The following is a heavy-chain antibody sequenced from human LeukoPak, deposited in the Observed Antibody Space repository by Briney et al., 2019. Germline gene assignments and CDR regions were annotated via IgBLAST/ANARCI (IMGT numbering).Heavy chain of an antibody. CDR1: GFTFSRVT. CDR3: ATHRGVTAPIDH. D-gene: IGHD2-21*02. CDR2: ISSTSAYI. J-gene: IGHJ4*02. V-gene: IGHV3-21*01. Sequence: GGSLRLSCEVSGFTFSRVTMTWVRQAPGKGLEWVACISSTSAYIYYADSVKGRFTISRDNAKNSVFLEMNSLRTEDTAVYYCATHRGVTAPIDHWGQGILVTVSS.